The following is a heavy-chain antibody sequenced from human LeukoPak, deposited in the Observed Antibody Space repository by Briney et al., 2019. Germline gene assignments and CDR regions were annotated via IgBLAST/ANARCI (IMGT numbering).Heavy chain of an antibody. CDR1: GGSISSYY. D-gene: IGHD2-15*01. CDR2: IYTSGST. CDR3: ARNSCPSGTCYDNRGYFDY. Sequence: PSGTLSLTCTVSGGSISSYYWSWIRQPPGKGLEWIGRIYTSGSTNYNPSLKSRVTISVDTSKNQFSLKLSSVTAADTAVYYCARNSCPSGTCYDNRGYFDYWGQGTLVTVSS. J-gene: IGHJ4*02. V-gene: IGHV4-4*08.